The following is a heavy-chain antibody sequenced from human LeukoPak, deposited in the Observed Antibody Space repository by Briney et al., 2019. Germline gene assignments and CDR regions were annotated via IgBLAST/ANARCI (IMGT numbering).Heavy chain of an antibody. CDR2: ISGGGGST. J-gene: IGHJ4*02. CDR3: AKKRIAHVGKNDFDF. D-gene: IGHD4-23*01. Sequence: GGSLRLSCATSGFTFSSYAMSWVRQAPGKGLEWVSTISGGGGSTWYADSVKGRFTISRDNSKNTVYLQMNSLRVEDTAVYHCAKKRIAHVGKNDFDFWGQGTLVTVSS. V-gene: IGHV3-23*01. CDR1: GFTFSSYA.